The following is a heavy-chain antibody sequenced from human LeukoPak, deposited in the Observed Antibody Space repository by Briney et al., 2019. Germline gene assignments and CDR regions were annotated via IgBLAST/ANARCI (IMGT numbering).Heavy chain of an antibody. D-gene: IGHD2-2*01. Sequence: GGSLRLSCAASGFTFSSYAMSWVRQAPGKGLEWVSGIGDSGGNTYYADSVKGRFTISRDNSKNTLFLQMNSLRVEDTAVYYCAQDSGYCSSTSCYGRFDYWGQGTLVTVSS. CDR1: GFTFSSYA. J-gene: IGHJ4*02. CDR2: IGDSGGNT. CDR3: AQDSGYCSSTSCYGRFDY. V-gene: IGHV3-23*01.